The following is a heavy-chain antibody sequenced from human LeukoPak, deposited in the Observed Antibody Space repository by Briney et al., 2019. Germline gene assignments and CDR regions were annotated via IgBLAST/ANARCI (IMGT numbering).Heavy chain of an antibody. Sequence: GGSLRLSCAASGFTLSDYYMSWIRQAPGKGLEWVSYSSSSGSTIYYADSVKGRFAISRDNAKNSLYLQMNSLRAEDTVVYYCARRRDFIDYWGQGTLVTVSS. CDR2: SSSSGSTI. CDR3: ARRRDFIDY. J-gene: IGHJ4*02. V-gene: IGHV3-11*01. CDR1: GFTLSDYY. D-gene: IGHD3/OR15-3a*01.